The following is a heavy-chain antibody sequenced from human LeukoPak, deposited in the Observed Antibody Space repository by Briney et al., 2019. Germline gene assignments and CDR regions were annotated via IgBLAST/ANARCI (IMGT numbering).Heavy chain of an antibody. CDR3: TTYRSYSDY. V-gene: IGHV3-15*01. J-gene: IGHJ4*02. CDR1: GFTFSNYW. CDR2: IKSKTEGGTA. D-gene: IGHD1-14*01. Sequence: TTGGSLRLSCEVSGFTFSNYWMMWVRQAPGKGLEWVGRIKSKTEGGTADYAAPVKGRFSISRDDSINTVYLEMNSLKTEDTAVYYCTTYRSYSDYWGQGALVTVSS.